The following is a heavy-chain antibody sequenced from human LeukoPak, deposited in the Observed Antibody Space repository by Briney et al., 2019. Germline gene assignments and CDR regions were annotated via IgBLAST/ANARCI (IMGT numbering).Heavy chain of an antibody. CDR3: AIGGLVDTTFDY. J-gene: IGHJ4*02. V-gene: IGHV4-34*01. CDR1: GGSFSGYY. CDR2: INHSGST. Sequence: KPSETLSLTCAVYGGSFSGYYWSWIRQPPGKGLEWIGEINHSGSTNYNPSLKSRVTISVDTSKNQFSLKLSSVTAADTAVYYCAIGGLVDTTFDYWGQGTLVTVSS. D-gene: IGHD5-18*01.